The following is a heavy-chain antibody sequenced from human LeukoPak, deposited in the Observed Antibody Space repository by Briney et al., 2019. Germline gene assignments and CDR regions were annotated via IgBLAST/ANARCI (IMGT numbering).Heavy chain of an antibody. D-gene: IGHD3-10*01. J-gene: IGHJ4*02. CDR3: ARQTYYYGSGAPPPDDY. CDR2: IYYSGST. CDR1: GGSISSSSYY. Sequence: SETLPLTCTVSGGSISSSSYYWGWIRQPPGKGLEWIGSIYYSGSTYYNPSLKSRITISVDTSKNQFSLKLSSVTAADTAVYYCARQTYYYGSGAPPPDDYWGQGTLVTVSS. V-gene: IGHV4-39*01.